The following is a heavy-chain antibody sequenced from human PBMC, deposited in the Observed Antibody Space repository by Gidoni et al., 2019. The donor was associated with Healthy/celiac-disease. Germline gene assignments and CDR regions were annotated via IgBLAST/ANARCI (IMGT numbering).Heavy chain of an antibody. J-gene: IGHJ4*02. V-gene: IGHV3-48*01. Sequence: EVQLVESGGGLVQPGGSLRLSCAASGFTFISYSMNWVRQAPGKGLEWVSYISSSSSNIYYADSVKGRFTISRDNAKNSLYLQMNSLRAEDTAVYFCARDSYPIVVVPAAFDYWGQGTLVTVSS. CDR3: ARDSYPIVVVPAAFDY. CDR1: GFTFISYS. D-gene: IGHD2-2*01. CDR2: ISSSSSNI.